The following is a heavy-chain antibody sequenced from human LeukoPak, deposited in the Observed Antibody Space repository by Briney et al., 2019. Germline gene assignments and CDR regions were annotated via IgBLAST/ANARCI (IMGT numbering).Heavy chain of an antibody. CDR1: GGSISSYY. Sequence: SETLSLTCTVSGGSISSYYWSWIRQPPGKGLERIGYIYYSGSTNYNPSLKSRVTISVDTSKNQFSLKLSSVTAADTAVYYCARDTKDDILTGYYAFDIWGQGTMVTVSS. CDR2: IYYSGST. J-gene: IGHJ3*02. V-gene: IGHV4-59*01. CDR3: ARDTKDDILTGYYAFDI. D-gene: IGHD3-9*01.